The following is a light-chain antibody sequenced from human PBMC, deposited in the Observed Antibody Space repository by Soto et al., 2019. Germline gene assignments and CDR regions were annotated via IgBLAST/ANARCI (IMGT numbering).Light chain of an antibody. CDR2: GAS. J-gene: IGKJ5*01. CDR1: QSVSSN. CDR3: HQYNNWPPIT. Sequence: EIVMTQSPATLSFSPGERATLSCRASQSVSSNLAWYQQKPGQAPRLLIYGASTRATGIPARFSGSGSGTEFTLTISSLQSEDFAVYFCHQYNNWPPITFGQGTRLEIK. V-gene: IGKV3-15*01.